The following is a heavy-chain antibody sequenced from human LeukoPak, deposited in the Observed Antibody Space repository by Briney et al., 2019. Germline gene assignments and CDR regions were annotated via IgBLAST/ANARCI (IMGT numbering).Heavy chain of an antibody. J-gene: IGHJ1*01. CDR2: IYYSGSI. Sequence: ASETLSLTCTVSGGSISSYYWSWIRQPPGKGLEWIGYIYYSGSINYNPSLKSRVTISVDTSKNQFSLKLSSVTAADTAVYYCASQLSYCSSTSCYAEYFQHWGQGTLVTVSS. CDR1: GGSISSYY. D-gene: IGHD2-2*01. V-gene: IGHV4-59*08. CDR3: ASQLSYCSSTSCYAEYFQH.